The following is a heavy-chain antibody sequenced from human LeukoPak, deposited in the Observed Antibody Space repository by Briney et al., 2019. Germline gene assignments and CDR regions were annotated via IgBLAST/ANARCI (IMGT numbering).Heavy chain of an antibody. J-gene: IGHJ4*02. V-gene: IGHV4-34*01. CDR2: INHSGAT. D-gene: IGHD3-9*01. CDR3: ARGQTEDILTGYRDYSFDY. Sequence: SETLSLTCAVYGGSFSAYYWTWIRQPPGKGLEWIGEINHSGATIYNPSLNSRVTISVDTSKKQFSLKVSSVTAADTAVYYCARGQTEDILTGYRDYSFDYWGQGTLVTVSS. CDR1: GGSFSAYY.